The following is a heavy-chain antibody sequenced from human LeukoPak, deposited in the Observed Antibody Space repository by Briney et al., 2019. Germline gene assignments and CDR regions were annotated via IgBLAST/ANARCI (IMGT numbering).Heavy chain of an antibody. CDR2: MNPNSGNT. V-gene: IGHV1-8*03. CDR3: ARDCTYDSSGYATFGY. J-gene: IGHJ4*02. Sequence: ASAKVSCKASGYTFTSYDINWVRQVTGQGLEWMGWMNPNSGNTGYAQKFQGRVTITTDESTNTAYMELSSLRSEDTAVYYCARDCTYDSSGYATFGYWGQGTLVTVSS. CDR1: GYTFTSYD. D-gene: IGHD3-22*01.